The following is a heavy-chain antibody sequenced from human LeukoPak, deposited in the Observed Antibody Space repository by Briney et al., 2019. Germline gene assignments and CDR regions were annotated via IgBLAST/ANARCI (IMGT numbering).Heavy chain of an antibody. D-gene: IGHD2-15*01. CDR2: IYYSGST. CDR3: ARGRYCSGGSCYSENYYYYYGMDV. J-gene: IGHJ6*02. CDR1: GGSISSYY. V-gene: IGHV4-59*08. Sequence: SETLSLTCTVSGGSISSYYWSWIRQPPGKGLEWIGYIYYSGSTNYNPSLKSRVTISVDTSKNQFSLKLSSVTAADTAVYYCARGRYCSGGSCYSENYYYYYGMDVWGQGTTVTVSS.